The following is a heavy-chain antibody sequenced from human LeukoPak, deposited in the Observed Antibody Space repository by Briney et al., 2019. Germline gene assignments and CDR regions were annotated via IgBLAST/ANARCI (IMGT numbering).Heavy chain of an antibody. Sequence: GGSLRLSCAASGFTFSSYAMSWVRQAPGKGLEWVSAISGSSGSTYYADSVKGRFTISRDNAKNSLYLQLSSLRAEDTAVYYCARDYDYGFDNWGQGTLVTVSS. V-gene: IGHV3-23*01. D-gene: IGHD4-17*01. CDR1: GFTFSSYA. CDR2: ISGSSGST. CDR3: ARDYDYGFDN. J-gene: IGHJ4*02.